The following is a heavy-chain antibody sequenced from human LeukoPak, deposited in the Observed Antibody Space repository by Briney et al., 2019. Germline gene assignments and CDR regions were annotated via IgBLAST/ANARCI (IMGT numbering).Heavy chain of an antibody. D-gene: IGHD1-14*01. CDR2: ISSSGSTI. V-gene: IGHV3-48*03. CDR3: ARQITGAHLDY. Sequence: HPGGSLRLSCAASGFTFSSYEMNWVRQAPGKGLEWVSYISSSGSTIYYADSVKGRFTISRDNAKNSLYLQMNSLRAEDTAVYYCARQITGAHLDYWGQGTLVTVSS. J-gene: IGHJ4*02. CDR1: GFTFSSYE.